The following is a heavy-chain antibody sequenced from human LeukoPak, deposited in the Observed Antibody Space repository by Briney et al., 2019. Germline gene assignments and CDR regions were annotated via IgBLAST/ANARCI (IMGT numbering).Heavy chain of an antibody. CDR1: GGSISSYY. J-gene: IGHJ4*02. D-gene: IGHD6-19*01. CDR3: ARVFKGLVGVFDY. Sequence: SETLSLTCTVSGGSISSYYWSWIRQPPGKGLEWIGYIYYSGTTNYNPSLKSRVTISVDTSKNQFSLKLTSVTAADTAVYYYARVFKGLVGVFDYWGQGTLVTVSS. CDR2: IYYSGTT. V-gene: IGHV4-59*01.